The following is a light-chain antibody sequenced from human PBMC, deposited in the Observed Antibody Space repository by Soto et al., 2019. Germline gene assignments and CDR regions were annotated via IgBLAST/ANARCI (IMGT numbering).Light chain of an antibody. Sequence: IVLTQSPDTLSLSPGERATLSCRASQSVSSYLLWYQQKRGQAPRLLIYDASNRATGIPARFSGSGSGTDFTLTISSLEPEDFAVYYCQHRMNWPLTFGQGTRLE. CDR3: QHRMNWPLT. CDR2: DAS. J-gene: IGKJ5*01. CDR1: QSVSSY. V-gene: IGKV3-11*01.